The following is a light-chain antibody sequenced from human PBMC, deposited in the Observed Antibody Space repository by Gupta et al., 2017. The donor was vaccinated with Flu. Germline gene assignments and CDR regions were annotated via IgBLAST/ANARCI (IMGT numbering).Light chain of an antibody. V-gene: IGKV2-30*01. CDR2: LVT. Sequence: DVVMTQSPLSLAVTLRRPASISCRSSQGLVYSDGNTYLHWFQQRPGQSPRRLIYLVTKRDSGVPDRFSGSGSGTDFTLTISRVEAEDVGVYFCIQSAHWPWAFGQGTKLEIK. CDR1: QGLVYSDGNTY. CDR3: IQSAHWPWA. J-gene: IGKJ1*01.